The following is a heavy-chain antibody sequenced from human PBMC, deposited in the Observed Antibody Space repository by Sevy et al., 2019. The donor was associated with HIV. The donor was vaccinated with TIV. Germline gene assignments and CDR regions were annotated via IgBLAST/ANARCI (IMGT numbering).Heavy chain of an antibody. CDR3: ARGGVNGWYYFDY. CDR2: IIPILGTV. J-gene: IGHJ4*02. V-gene: IGHV1-69*13. D-gene: IGHD6-19*01. Sequence: ASVKVSCKASGGTFSSYGISWVRQAPGQGLEWMGGIIPILGTVNYAQKFQGRVTITADESTKTAYMELSSLRSEDTAVYYWARGGVNGWYYFDYWGQETLVTVSS. CDR1: GGTFSSYG.